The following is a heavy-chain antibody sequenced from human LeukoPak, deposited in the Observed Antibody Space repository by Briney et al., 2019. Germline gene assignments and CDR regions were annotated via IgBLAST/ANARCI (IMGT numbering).Heavy chain of an antibody. V-gene: IGHV1-18*01. Sequence: GASVKVSCKASGYTFTSYGISWVRQAPGQGLEWMGWISAYNGNTNYAQKLQGRVTMTTDTSTSTAYMELGSLRSDDTAVYYCARRSPPYHYYYGMDVWGQGTTVTMSS. CDR2: ISAYNGNT. J-gene: IGHJ6*02. CDR3: ARRSPPYHYYYGMDV. CDR1: GYTFTSYG.